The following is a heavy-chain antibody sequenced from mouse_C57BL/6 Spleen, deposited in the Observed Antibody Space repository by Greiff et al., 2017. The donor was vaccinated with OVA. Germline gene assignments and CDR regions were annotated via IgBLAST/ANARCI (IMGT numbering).Heavy chain of an antibody. CDR1: GYTFTSYD. Sequence: VQLQQSGPELVKPGASVKLSCKASGYTFTSYDINWVKQRPGQGLEWLGWISPRDGSTKYNEKFKGKGTLTVDTSSSTAYMELHSLTSEDSAVYFCARDDTPYFDYWGQGTTLTVSS. CDR2: ISPRDGST. V-gene: IGHV1-85*01. CDR3: ARDDTPYFDY. J-gene: IGHJ2*01.